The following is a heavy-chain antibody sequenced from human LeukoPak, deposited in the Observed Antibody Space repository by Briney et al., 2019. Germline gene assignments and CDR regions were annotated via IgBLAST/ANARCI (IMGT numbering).Heavy chain of an antibody. Sequence: SETLFLTCTVSGGSISSSSYYWGWIRQPPGKGLEWIGSIYYSGSTYYNPSLKSRVTISVDTSKNQFSLKLSSVTAADTAVYYCAREHYCSSTSCYTGNWFDPWGQGTLVTVSS. D-gene: IGHD2-2*02. CDR2: IYYSGST. CDR3: AREHYCSSTSCYTGNWFDP. V-gene: IGHV4-39*07. J-gene: IGHJ5*02. CDR1: GGSISSSSYY.